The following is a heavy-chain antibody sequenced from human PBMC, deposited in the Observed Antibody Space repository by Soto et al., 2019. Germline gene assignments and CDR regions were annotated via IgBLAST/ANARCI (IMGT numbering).Heavy chain of an antibody. Sequence: QVQLVESGGGVVQPGGSLRLSCAASGFTFSNFGMHWVRQAPGKGLEWVADITKNGRNKDYADSLKGGLAISRDNSKNTLELQMNSRSIEQTAMYYCGRCNGDDCQTPFDLWGQGTLVNVSS. CDR1: GFTFSNFG. V-gene: IGHV3-30*03. J-gene: IGHJ4*02. D-gene: IGHD2-8*01. CDR2: ITKNGRNK. CDR3: GRCNGDDCQTPFDL.